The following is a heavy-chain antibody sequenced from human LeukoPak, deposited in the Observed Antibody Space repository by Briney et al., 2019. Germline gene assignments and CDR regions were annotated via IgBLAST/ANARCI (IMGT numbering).Heavy chain of an antibody. J-gene: IGHJ4*02. CDR2: IYYSGST. Sequence: SETLSLTCTVSGGSISTYYWSWIRQPPGKGLEWIGYIYYSGSTNYNPSLKSRVTMSVVTSKNQFSLKLSSVTAADTAVYYCARGGIAAFHFDYWGQGTLVTVSS. CDR1: GGSISTYY. V-gene: IGHV4-59*01. CDR3: ARGGIAAFHFDY. D-gene: IGHD6-13*01.